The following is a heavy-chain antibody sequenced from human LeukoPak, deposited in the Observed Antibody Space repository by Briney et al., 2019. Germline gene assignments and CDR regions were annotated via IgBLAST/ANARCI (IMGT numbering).Heavy chain of an antibody. CDR1: GYTFTGYY. CDR3: ARDGYDSSGRYYFDY. J-gene: IGHJ4*02. D-gene: IGHD3-22*01. CDR2: INPNSGGT. Sequence: ASVKVSCKASGYTFTGYYMHWVRQAPGQGLEWMGWINPNSGGTNYAQKFQGRVTMTRDTSISTAYMELSRLRSDDTAVYYCARDGYDSSGRYYFDYWGQGTLVTVSS. V-gene: IGHV1-2*02.